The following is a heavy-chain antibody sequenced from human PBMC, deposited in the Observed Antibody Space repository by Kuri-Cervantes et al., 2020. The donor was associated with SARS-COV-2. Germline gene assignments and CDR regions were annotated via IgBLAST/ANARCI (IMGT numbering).Heavy chain of an antibody. CDR1: GFTFSSYS. J-gene: IGHJ5*02. D-gene: IGHD6-13*01. V-gene: IGHV3-21*01. CDR3: ARDRAYSSSWRRTNWFDP. Sequence: GESLKISCAASGFTFSSYSMNWVRQAPGKGLEWVSSISSSSSYIYYADSVKGRFTISRDNAKNSLYLQMNSLRAEDTAVYYCARDRAYSSSWRRTNWFDPWGQGNLVPGAS. CDR2: ISSSSSYI.